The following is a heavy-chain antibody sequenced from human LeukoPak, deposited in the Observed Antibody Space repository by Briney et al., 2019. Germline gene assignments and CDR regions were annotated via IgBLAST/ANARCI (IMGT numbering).Heavy chain of an antibody. J-gene: IGHJ5*02. V-gene: IGHV3-33*01. CDR3: AREMVRDA. D-gene: IGHD3-10*01. CDR1: GFTFCSYG. CDR2: LWYDGSNK. Sequence: QTGGTLRFSCAAYGFTFCSYGMHWVRQAPGKGLVGVAVLWYDGSNKYYADSVKGRFTISRDNSKNTLYLQMSSLRAEDTAVCYCAREMVRDAWGQGTLVSVSS.